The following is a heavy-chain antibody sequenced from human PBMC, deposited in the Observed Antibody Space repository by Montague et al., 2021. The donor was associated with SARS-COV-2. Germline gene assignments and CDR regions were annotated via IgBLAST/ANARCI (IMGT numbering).Heavy chain of an antibody. D-gene: IGHD6-13*01. Sequence: SETLSLTCAVSGGSISSNNWWSWVRQPPGKGLEWIGEIYHSGSTNYSPSLKSRVTISVDKSKNQFSLKLTSLTAADTAVYYCARVGSGSSWLVGRFDPWGQGTLVTVSS. CDR2: IYHSGST. J-gene: IGHJ5*02. CDR1: GGSISSNNW. V-gene: IGHV4-4*02. CDR3: ARVGSGSSWLVGRFDP.